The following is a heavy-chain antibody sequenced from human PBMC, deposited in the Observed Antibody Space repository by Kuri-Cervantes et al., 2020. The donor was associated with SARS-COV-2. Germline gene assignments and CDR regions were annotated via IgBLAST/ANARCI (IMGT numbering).Heavy chain of an antibody. D-gene: IGHD4-17*01. Sequence: SETLSLTCTVSGGSISSYYWSWIRQPAGKGLEWIGRIYISGSTYNNPSLKRRSTISVDTSKNQFSLKLSSVTAADTAVYYCARRVPEDYGGYRFAPWGQGTLVTVSS. CDR2: IYISGST. CDR3: ARRVPEDYGGYRFAP. J-gene: IGHJ5*02. V-gene: IGHV4-4*07. CDR1: GGSISSYY.